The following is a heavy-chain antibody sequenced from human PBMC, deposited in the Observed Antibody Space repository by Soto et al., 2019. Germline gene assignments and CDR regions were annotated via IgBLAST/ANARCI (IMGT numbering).Heavy chain of an antibody. CDR3: ARAVPYCGGDCPLNYSWYFDL. Sequence: QVQLQQSGPGLVKPSQTLSLTCTVSGVSMSSGDYYWSWIRQPPGMGLEWIGYIFYSGSTFYNPSLNSRVSISVDTSKTQFTLKLNSVTAADTAVYYCARAVPYCGGDCPLNYSWYFDLWGRGTRVTVSS. J-gene: IGHJ2*01. CDR2: IFYSGST. V-gene: IGHV4-30-4*01. CDR1: GVSMSSGDYY. D-gene: IGHD2-21*02.